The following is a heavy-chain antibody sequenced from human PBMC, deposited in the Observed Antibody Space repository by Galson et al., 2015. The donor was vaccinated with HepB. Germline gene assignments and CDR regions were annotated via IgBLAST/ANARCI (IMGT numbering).Heavy chain of an antibody. J-gene: IGHJ4*02. CDR2: IINYSGNT. CDR1: GGTFNTYA. Sequence: SVKVSCKASGGTFNTYAISWVRQAPGQGLEWMGWIINYSGNTKYAEEFQGRVTMTTDTSTSTAYMELRGLRSEDTAVYYCVRGTMARFDYWGQGTLVTVS. CDR3: VRGTMARFDY. V-gene: IGHV1-18*01. D-gene: IGHD4/OR15-4a*01.